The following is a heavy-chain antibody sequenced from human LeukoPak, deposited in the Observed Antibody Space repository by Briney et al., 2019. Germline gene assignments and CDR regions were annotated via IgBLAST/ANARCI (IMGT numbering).Heavy chain of an antibody. J-gene: IGHJ4*02. CDR1: GFTFDDYA. Sequence: GRSLRLSCAASGFTFDDYAMHWVRLAPGKGLEWVSGISWNSGSIGYADSVKGRFTISRDNAKNSLYLQMNSLRAEDTALYYCAKEAVAGAIDYWGQGTLVTVSS. CDR3: AKEAVAGAIDY. V-gene: IGHV3-9*01. CDR2: ISWNSGSI. D-gene: IGHD6-19*01.